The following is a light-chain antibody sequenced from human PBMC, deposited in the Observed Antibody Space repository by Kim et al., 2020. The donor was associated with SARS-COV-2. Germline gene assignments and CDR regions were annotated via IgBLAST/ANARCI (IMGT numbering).Light chain of an antibody. CDR3: NSRDSSGNHLGV. V-gene: IGLV3-19*01. Sequence: SSELTQDPAVSVALGQTVRITCQGDSLRSYYASWYQQKPGQAPVLVIYGKNNRPSGIPDRFYGYSSGNTASLTITGAQAEDEADYYCNSRDSSGNHLGVF. CDR2: GKN. J-gene: IGLJ3*02. CDR1: SLRSYY.